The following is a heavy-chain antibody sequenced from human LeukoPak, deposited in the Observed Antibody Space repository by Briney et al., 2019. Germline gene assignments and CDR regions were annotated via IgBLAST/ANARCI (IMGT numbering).Heavy chain of an antibody. J-gene: IGHJ3*02. CDR1: GGSISSYD. CDR2: IYTSGST. V-gene: IGHV4-4*07. CDR3: ARRSYDRADAFDI. D-gene: IGHD1-26*01. Sequence: SETLSLTCTVSGGSISSYDWSWIRQPAGKGLEWIGRIYTSGSTNYNPSLKSRVTMSVDTSKNQFSLKLSSVTAADTAVYYCARRSYDRADAFDIWGQGTMVTVSS.